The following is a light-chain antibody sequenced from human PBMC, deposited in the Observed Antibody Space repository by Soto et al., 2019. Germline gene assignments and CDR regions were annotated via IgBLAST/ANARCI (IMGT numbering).Light chain of an antibody. V-gene: IGKV1-5*01. CDR1: QSISSW. CDR2: DAS. Sequence: IKVTQSPSTLSAYVGARVTITCLASQSISSWLAWYQQKPGKAPKLLIYDASSLESGVPSRFSGSGSGTEFTLTISSLQPDDFATYYCQQYNSFWTFGQGTKVDIK. CDR3: QQYNSFWT. J-gene: IGKJ1*01.